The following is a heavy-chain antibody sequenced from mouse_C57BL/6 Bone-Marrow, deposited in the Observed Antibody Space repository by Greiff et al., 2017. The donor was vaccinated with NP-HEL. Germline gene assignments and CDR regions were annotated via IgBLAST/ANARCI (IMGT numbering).Heavy chain of an antibody. CDR2: IDPSDSYT. CDR1: GYTFTSYW. Sequence: VQLQQPGAELVKPGASVKLSCKASGYTFTSYWMQWVKQRPGQGLEWIGEIDPSDSYTNYNQKFKGKATLTVDTSSSTAYMQLSSLTSEDSAVYYCARWGTVVATDYAMDYWGQGTSVTVSS. J-gene: IGHJ4*01. V-gene: IGHV1-50*01. CDR3: ARWGTVVATDYAMDY. D-gene: IGHD1-1*01.